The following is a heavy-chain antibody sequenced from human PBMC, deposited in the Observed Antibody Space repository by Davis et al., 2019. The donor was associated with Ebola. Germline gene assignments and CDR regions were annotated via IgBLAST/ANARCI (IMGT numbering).Heavy chain of an antibody. CDR1: GFTFSNFW. V-gene: IGHV3-72*01. CDR2: SRSKANGYTT. D-gene: IGHD3-3*01. J-gene: IGHJ6*02. CDR3: VYGTSGRVMDV. Sequence: GESLKISCAASGFTFSNFWMNWVRQAPGTGLEWVARSRSKANGYTTEYAPSVKGRFTVSRDDSENLLYLQMNSLKTEDTAVYFCVYGTSGRVMDVWGQGTTVTVSS.